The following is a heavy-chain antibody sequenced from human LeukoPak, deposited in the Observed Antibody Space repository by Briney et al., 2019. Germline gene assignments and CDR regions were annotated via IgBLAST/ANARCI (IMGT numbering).Heavy chain of an antibody. J-gene: IGHJ4*02. CDR1: GGSISSGGYS. Sequence: SETLSLTCAVSGGSISSGGYSWSWIRQPPGKGLEWIGYIYHSGSIYYNPSLKSRVTISVDRSKNQFSLKLSSVTAADTAVYYCARVSGDCSSTSCYMDYFDYWGQGTLVTVSS. CDR2: IYHSGSI. D-gene: IGHD2-2*02. V-gene: IGHV4-30-2*01. CDR3: ARVSGDCSSTSCYMDYFDY.